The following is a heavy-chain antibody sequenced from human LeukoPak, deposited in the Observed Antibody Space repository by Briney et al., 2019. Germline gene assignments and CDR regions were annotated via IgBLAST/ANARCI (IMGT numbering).Heavy chain of an antibody. D-gene: IGHD3-3*01. J-gene: IGHJ6*03. CDR3: ARVSIFGVDYYYMDV. CDR2: ISAYNGNT. CDR1: GYTFTSYG. Sequence: ASVKVSCKASGYTFTSYGISWVRQAPGQGLEWMGWISAYNGNTNYAQKLQGRVTMTTDTSTSTAYMELRSLRSDDTAVYYCARVSIFGVDYYYMDVWGKGTTVTVSS. V-gene: IGHV1-18*01.